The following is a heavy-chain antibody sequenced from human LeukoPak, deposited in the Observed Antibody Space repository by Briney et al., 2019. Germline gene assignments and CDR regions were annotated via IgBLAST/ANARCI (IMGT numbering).Heavy chain of an antibody. J-gene: IGHJ4*02. CDR2: ISAYNGNT. D-gene: IGHD1-26*01. CDR1: GYTFTGYY. Sequence: ASVKVSCKASGYTFTGYYMHWVRQAPGQGLEWMGWISAYNGNTNYAQKLQGRVTMTTDTSTSTAYMELRSLRSDDTAVYYCARGNTRSEFDYWGQGTLVTVSS. V-gene: IGHV1-18*04. CDR3: ARGNTRSEFDY.